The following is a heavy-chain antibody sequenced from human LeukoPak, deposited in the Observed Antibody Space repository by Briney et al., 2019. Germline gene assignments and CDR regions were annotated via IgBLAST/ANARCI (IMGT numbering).Heavy chain of an antibody. Sequence: PSETLSLTCTVSGGSISSYYWSWIRQPPGKGLEWIGYIYYSGSTNYNPSLKSRVTISVDTSKNQFSLKLSSVTAADTAVYYCARGHLHYYGSGRPPGWGQGTLVTVSS. J-gene: IGHJ4*02. CDR2: IYYSGST. V-gene: IGHV4-59*01. D-gene: IGHD3-10*01. CDR1: GGSISSYY. CDR3: ARGHLHYYGSGRPPG.